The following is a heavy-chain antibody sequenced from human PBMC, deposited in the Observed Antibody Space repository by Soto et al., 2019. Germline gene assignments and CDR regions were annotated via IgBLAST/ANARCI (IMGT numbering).Heavy chain of an antibody. CDR2: INARNGNT. J-gene: IGHJ4*02. V-gene: IGHV1-3*01. CDR1: GYTFTSYA. Sequence: TSLNVSCKASGYTFTSYAMHWLRLAPGQRLERMGWINARNGNTKYSQKFQGRVTITRDTSASTAYMELSSLRSEDTAVYYCARGSGYYYLDDYWGQGTLVTV. D-gene: IGHD3-22*01. CDR3: ARGSGYYYLDDY.